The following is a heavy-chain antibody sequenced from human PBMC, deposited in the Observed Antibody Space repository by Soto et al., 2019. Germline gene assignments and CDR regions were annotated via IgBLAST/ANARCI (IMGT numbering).Heavy chain of an antibody. CDR3: ARGTIKRAFDI. CDR2: INHSGST. V-gene: IGHV4-34*01. Sequence: SETLSLTGAVYCGSFIGYYWIWIRQPPGKGLEWIGEINHSGSTNYNPSLKSRVTISVDTSKNQFSLKLSSVTAADTAVYYCARGTIKRAFDIWGQGTMVTVSS. CDR1: CGSFIGYY. J-gene: IGHJ3*02.